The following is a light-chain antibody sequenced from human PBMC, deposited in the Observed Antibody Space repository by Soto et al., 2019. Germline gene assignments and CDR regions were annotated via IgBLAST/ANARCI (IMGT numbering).Light chain of an antibody. V-gene: IGKV1-33*01. Sequence: DILMTQSPSSLSASVGDRVTITCQANEDIRNSLHWYQQKPGKAPNLLIYDASNVETGVPSRFSGSGFGTDFTFTISSLQPEDVATYYCQQYGDLPVTFGPGTKVDIK. J-gene: IGKJ3*01. CDR1: EDIRNS. CDR2: DAS. CDR3: QQYGDLPVT.